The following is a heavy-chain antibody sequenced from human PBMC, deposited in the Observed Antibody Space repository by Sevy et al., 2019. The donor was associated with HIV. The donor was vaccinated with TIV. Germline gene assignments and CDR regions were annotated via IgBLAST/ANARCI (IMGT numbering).Heavy chain of an antibody. CDR1: GFIFSTYA. CDR2: ISYDGSNK. D-gene: IGHD2-15*01. Sequence: GGSLRLSCAASGFIFSTYAIHWVRQAPGKGLEWVAVISYDGSNKYYADSVKGRFTVSRDNSKNTLCLQMNSLRPDDTAVYYGARDSCSGGSCYAPPLYGMDVWGQGTTVTVSS. J-gene: IGHJ6*02. V-gene: IGHV3-30-3*01. CDR3: ARDSCSGGSCYAPPLYGMDV.